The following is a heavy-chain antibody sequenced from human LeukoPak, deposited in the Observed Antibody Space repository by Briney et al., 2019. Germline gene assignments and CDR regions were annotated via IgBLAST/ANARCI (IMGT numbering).Heavy chain of an antibody. D-gene: IGHD1-26*01. V-gene: IGHV4-34*01. CDR1: GGSFSGYY. Sequence: PSETLSLTCAVYGGSFSGYYWSWIRQPPGKGLEWIGEINHSGSTNYNPSLKSRVTISVDTSKNQFSLKLSSVTAADTAVYYCARGGIVGATRFFNYWGQGTLVTVSS. J-gene: IGHJ4*02. CDR3: ARGGIVGATRFFNY. CDR2: INHSGST.